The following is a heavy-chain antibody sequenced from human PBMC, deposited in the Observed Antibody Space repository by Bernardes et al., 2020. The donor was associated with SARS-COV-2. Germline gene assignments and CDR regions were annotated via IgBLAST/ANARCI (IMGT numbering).Heavy chain of an antibody. CDR1: GGSISSYY. J-gene: IGHJ6*02. V-gene: IGHV4-59*01. CDR2: IYYSGST. CDR3: ARGVVPAAPLPYYYYGMDV. D-gene: IGHD2-2*01. Sequence: SETLSLTCTVSGGSISSYYWSWIRQPPGKGLEWIGYIYYSGSTNYNPSLKSRVTISVDTSKNQFSLKLSSVTAADTAVYYCARGVVPAAPLPYYYYGMDVWGQGTTVTVSS.